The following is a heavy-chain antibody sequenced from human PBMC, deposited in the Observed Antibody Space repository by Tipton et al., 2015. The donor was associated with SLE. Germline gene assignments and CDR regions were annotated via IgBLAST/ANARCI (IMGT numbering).Heavy chain of an antibody. Sequence: SLRLSCAASGFTFSSYAMHWVRQAPGKGLEWVAVIWYDGSNKYYADSVKGRFTISRDNSKNTLYLQMNSLGAEDTAVYYCARDLSYYYGMDVWGQGTTVTVSS. CDR3: ARDLSYYYGMDV. V-gene: IGHV3-33*08. J-gene: IGHJ6*02. CDR1: GFTFSSYA. CDR2: IWYDGSNK.